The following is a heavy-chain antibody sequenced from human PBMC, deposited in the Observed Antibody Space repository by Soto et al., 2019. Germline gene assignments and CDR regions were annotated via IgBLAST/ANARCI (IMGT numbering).Heavy chain of an antibody. V-gene: IGHV6-1*01. CDR1: GDTVSSNSVA. Sequence: SQTLSLTCVGSGDTVSSNSVAWNWVRQSPSRGLEWLGRTYYRSRWYSDYAVSVRSRIDINADTSKNQVSLQLNSVTPEDTAVYYCARSEEDSDYYYYGMDVWGQGTTVTVSS. J-gene: IGHJ6*02. CDR2: TYYRSRWYS. D-gene: IGHD2-15*01. CDR3: ARSEEDSDYYYYGMDV.